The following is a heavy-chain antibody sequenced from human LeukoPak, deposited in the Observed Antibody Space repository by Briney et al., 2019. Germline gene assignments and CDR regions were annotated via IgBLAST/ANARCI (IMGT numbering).Heavy chain of an antibody. D-gene: IGHD2-2*01. J-gene: IGHJ4*02. CDR2: ISGSGGST. CDR1: GFTFSSYA. CDR3: AKGGYCSSTSCYGMALDY. Sequence: GGSLRLSCAASGFTFSSYAMSWVRQAPGKGLEWVSAISGSGGSTYYADSVKGRFTISRDNSKNTLYLQMNSLRAEDTAVYYCAKGGYCSSTSCYGMALDYWGQGTLVTVSS. V-gene: IGHV3-23*01.